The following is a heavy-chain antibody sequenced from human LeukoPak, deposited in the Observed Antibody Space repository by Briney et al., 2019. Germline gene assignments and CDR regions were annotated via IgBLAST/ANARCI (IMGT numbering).Heavy chain of an antibody. Sequence: SETLSLTCAVYGGSFSGYYWSWIRQPPGKGLEWIGEINHSGSTNYNPSLKSRVTISVDTCKNQFSLKLSSVTAADTAVYYCARAGARGYSYGYPDGAFDIWGQGTMVTVSS. J-gene: IGHJ3*02. CDR2: INHSGST. CDR1: GGSFSGYY. V-gene: IGHV4-34*01. D-gene: IGHD5-18*01. CDR3: ARAGARGYSYGYPDGAFDI.